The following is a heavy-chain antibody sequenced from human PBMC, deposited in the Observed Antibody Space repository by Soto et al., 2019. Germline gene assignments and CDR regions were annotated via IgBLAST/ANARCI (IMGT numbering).Heavy chain of an antibody. CDR1: GGTFSSYA. Sequence: QVQLVQSGAEVKKPGSSVKVSCKASGGTFSSYAISWVRQAPGQGLEWMGGIIPIFGTANYAQKFQGRVTITXXEXTXXAYMELSSLRSEDTAVYYCARDLYYDFWSSYGMDVWGQGTTVTVSS. J-gene: IGHJ6*02. V-gene: IGHV1-69*05. D-gene: IGHD3-3*01. CDR3: ARDLYYDFWSSYGMDV. CDR2: IIPIFGTA.